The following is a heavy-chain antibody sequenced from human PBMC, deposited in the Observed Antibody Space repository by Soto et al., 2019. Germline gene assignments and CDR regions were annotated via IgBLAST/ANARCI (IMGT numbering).Heavy chain of an antibody. CDR2: IIPIFGTA. CDR1: GGTFSSYA. D-gene: IGHD6-13*01. V-gene: IGHV1-69*01. Sequence: QVQLVQSGAEVKKPGSSVKVSCKASGGTFSSYAISWVRQAPGQGLEWMGGIIPIFGTANYAQKFQGRVTITADESTSTAYMELGSLRSEDTAVYYCARLPFEGQQLATGDAFDIWGQGTMVTVSS. J-gene: IGHJ3*02. CDR3: ARLPFEGQQLATGDAFDI.